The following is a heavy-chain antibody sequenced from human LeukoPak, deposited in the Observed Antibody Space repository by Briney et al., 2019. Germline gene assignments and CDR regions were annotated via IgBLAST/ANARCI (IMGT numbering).Heavy chain of an antibody. D-gene: IGHD3-10*01. CDR3: ARANYYGSGKKDLDY. CDR2: MNPNSGNT. CDR1: GYTFTTYD. J-gene: IGHJ4*02. V-gene: IGHV1-8*01. Sequence: ASVKVSCKASGYTFTTYDINWVRQATGQGLEWLGWMNPNSGNTGYAQKFQGRVTMTRNTSMSTAYMELNSLRSEDTAVYYCARANYYGSGKKDLDYWGQGTLVTVSS.